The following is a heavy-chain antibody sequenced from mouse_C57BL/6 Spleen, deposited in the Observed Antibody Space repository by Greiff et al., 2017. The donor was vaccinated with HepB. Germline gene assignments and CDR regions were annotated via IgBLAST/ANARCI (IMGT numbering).Heavy chain of an antibody. D-gene: IGHD1-1*01. V-gene: IGHV14-3*01. J-gene: IGHJ1*03. CDR3: ARSLITTVVAFYWYFDV. CDR1: GFNIKNTY. Sequence: EVQLQQSVAELVRPGASVKLSCTASGFNIKNTYMHWVKQRPEQGLEWIGRIDPANGNTKYAPKFQGKATITADTSSNTAYLQLSSLTSEDTAIYYCARSLITTVVAFYWYFDVWGTGTTVTVSS. CDR2: IDPANGNT.